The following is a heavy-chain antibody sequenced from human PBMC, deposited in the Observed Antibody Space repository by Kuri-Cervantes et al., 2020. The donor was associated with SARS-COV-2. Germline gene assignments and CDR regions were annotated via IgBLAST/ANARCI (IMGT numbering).Heavy chain of an antibody. CDR1: GFTFSSYW. D-gene: IGHD3-16*01. J-gene: IGHJ4*02. CDR3: ARDTGPPWGFDY. CDR2: INSDGSST. V-gene: IGHV3-74*01. Sequence: GESLKISCAASGFTFSSYWMHWVRQAPGKGLVWVSRINSDGSSTSYADSVKGRFTISRDNDKNSLYLQMNSLRAEDTAVYYCARDTGPPWGFDYWGQGTLVTVSS.